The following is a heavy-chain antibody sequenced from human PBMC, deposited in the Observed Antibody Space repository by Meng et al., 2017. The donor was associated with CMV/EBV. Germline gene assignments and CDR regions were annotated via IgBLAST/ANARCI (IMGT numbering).Heavy chain of an antibody. V-gene: IGHV3-53*01. D-gene: IGHD6-19*01. CDR2: IYSGGST. CDR1: GFTLRSNY. J-gene: IGHJ4*02. CDR3: ARAQGKGYSSGWLYFDY. Sequence: GGFLRLSCAASGFTLRSNYMSWVRQAPGKGLEWFSVIYSGGSTYYADSVKGRFTISRDNSKNTLYLQMNSLRADDTTVYYCARAQGKGYSSGWLYFDYWGQGTLVTVSS.